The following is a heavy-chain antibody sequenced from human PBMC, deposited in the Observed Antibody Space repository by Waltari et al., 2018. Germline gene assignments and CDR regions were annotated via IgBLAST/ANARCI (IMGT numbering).Heavy chain of an antibody. D-gene: IGHD1-26*01. Sequence: QLQLQESGPGLVKPSETLSLTCTVSGGSISSSSYYWGWIRQPPGKGLEWIGSIYYSGATYYNPSFKSRVTISVDTSKNQFSLKLSSVTAADTAVYYCATPSGSYYFDYWGQGTLVTVSS. J-gene: IGHJ4*02. CDR2: IYYSGAT. CDR1: GGSISSSSYY. V-gene: IGHV4-39*01. CDR3: ATPSGSYYFDY.